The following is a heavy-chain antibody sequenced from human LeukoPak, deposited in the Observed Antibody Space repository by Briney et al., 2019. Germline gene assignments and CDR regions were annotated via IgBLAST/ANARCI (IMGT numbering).Heavy chain of an antibody. D-gene: IGHD4-17*01. CDR3: ARLDTTATHFDH. V-gene: IGHV3-23*01. J-gene: IGHJ4*02. CDR2: ISGSGGST. Sequence: GESLRLSCVASGFTFSTYAMSWVRQAPGKGLEWVSVISGSGGSTYYADSVKGRFTISRDNSKNTLYLQMNSLRAEDTAVYHCARLDTTATHFDHWGQGTLVTVSS. CDR1: GFTFSTYA.